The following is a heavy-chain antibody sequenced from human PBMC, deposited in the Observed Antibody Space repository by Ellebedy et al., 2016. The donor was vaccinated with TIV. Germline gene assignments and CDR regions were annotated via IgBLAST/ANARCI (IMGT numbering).Heavy chain of an antibody. D-gene: IGHD5-12*01. J-gene: IGHJ4*02. CDR2: IKQDGTEK. V-gene: IGHV3-7*01. CDR1: GFTFSSYW. CDR3: ASAARGSGAYESF. Sequence: GESLKISCAASGFTFSSYWMNWVRQAPGKGLEWVANIKQDGTEKYYVDSVKGRFTISRDNAKNSLYLQMNSLRAEDTAVYYCASAARGSGAYESFWGQGTLVTVSS.